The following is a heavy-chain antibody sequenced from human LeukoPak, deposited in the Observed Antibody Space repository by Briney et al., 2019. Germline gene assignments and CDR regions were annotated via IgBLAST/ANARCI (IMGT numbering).Heavy chain of an antibody. J-gene: IGHJ4*02. D-gene: IGHD6-13*01. CDR1: GGSISSYY. CDR3: ARQWGSSSSWYFDY. Sequence: SETLSLTCTVSGGSISSYYWSWIRQPPGKGLEWIGYIYYSGSTNYNPSLKSRVTISVDTSKNQFSLKLSSVTAADTAVYYCARQWGSSSSWYFDYWGQGTLVTVSS. V-gene: IGHV4-59*08. CDR2: IYYSGST.